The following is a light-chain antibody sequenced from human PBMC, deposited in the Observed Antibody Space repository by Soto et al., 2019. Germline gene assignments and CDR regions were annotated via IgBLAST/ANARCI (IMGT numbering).Light chain of an antibody. V-gene: IGKV1-12*01. Sequence: DIQMTQSPSSVSASVGDRVTITCRASQGISSELDWYQQKPGKAPKLLIYAASSLQSGVPSRFSGSGSGTDFTLTISSLQPEDFATYYCQQSNSTPLTFGGGTKVDIK. CDR1: QGISSE. CDR3: QQSNSTPLT. CDR2: AAS. J-gene: IGKJ4*01.